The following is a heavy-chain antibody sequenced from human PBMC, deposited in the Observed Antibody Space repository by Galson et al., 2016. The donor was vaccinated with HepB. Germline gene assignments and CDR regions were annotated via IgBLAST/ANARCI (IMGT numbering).Heavy chain of an antibody. D-gene: IGHD6-19*01. J-gene: IGHJ4*02. V-gene: IGHV3-21*01. CDR1: GFTFSSYS. Sequence: SLRLSCAASGFTFSSYSMNWVRQAPGKGPEWVSSIVSRGSYMFYADSLKGRFTISRDNTKNSLFLQMSSLRVEDTAVYYCARDGGRGGWRLAIDFDYWGQGTLVTVSS. CDR3: ARDGGRGGWRLAIDFDY. CDR2: IVSRGSYM.